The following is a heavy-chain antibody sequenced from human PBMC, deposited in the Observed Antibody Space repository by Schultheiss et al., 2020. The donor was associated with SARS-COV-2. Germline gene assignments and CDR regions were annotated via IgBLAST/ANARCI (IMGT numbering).Heavy chain of an antibody. V-gene: IGHV4-34*01. CDR3: AREYPDLSSSSRVRYFDY. CDR1: GGSFSGYY. J-gene: IGHJ4*02. CDR2: INHSGST. Sequence: SETLSLTCAVYGGSFSGYYWSWIRQPPGKGLEWIGEINHSGSTNYNPSLKSRVTISVDTSKNQFSLKLSSVTAADTAVYYCAREYPDLSSSSRVRYFDYWGQGTLVTVSS. D-gene: IGHD6-6*01.